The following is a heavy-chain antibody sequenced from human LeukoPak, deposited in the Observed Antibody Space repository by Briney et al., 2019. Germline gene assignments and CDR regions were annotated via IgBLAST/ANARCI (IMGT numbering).Heavy chain of an antibody. D-gene: IGHD3-22*01. CDR2: INHSGST. V-gene: IGHV4-34*01. CDR3: ARVEYDSSGSRLDY. CDR1: GGSFSGYY. J-gene: IGHJ4*02. Sequence: PSETLSLTCAVYGGSFSGYYWSWIRQPPGKGLEWIGEINHSGSTNYNPSLKSRVTISVDTSKNQFSLKLSSVTAADTAVYYCARVEYDSSGSRLDYWGQGTLVIVSS.